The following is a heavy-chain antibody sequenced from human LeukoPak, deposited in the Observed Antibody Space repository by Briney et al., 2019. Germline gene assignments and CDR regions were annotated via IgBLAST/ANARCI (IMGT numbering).Heavy chain of an antibody. Sequence: LRLSCAASGFTLSSNYMIWFPHARARGLEWVSVIYSGGSTYYADSVKGRFTISRDNSKNTLYLQMNSLRAEDTAVYYCARESNEAFDYWGQGTLVTVSS. CDR2: IYSGGST. CDR3: ARESNEAFDY. CDR1: GFTLSSNY. J-gene: IGHJ4*02. V-gene: IGHV3-53*01. D-gene: IGHD1-1*01.